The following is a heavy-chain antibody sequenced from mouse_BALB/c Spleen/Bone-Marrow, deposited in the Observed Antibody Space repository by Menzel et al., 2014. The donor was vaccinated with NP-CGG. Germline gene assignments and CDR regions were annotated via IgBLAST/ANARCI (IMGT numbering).Heavy chain of an antibody. CDR2: INPSNGGT. D-gene: IGHD2-13*01. J-gene: IGHJ3*01. Sequence: QVQLQQSGAELVKPGASVKLSCKASGYTFTSYYMYWVKQRPGQGLEWIGEINPSNGGTNFNEKFKSKATLTVAKSSSTAYMQLSSLTSEDSAVYYCTREGDSPFAYWGQGTLVTVSA. V-gene: IGHV1S81*02. CDR3: TREGDSPFAY. CDR1: GYTFTSYY.